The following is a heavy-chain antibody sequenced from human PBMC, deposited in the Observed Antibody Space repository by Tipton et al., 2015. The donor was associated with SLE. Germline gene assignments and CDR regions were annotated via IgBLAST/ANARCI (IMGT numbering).Heavy chain of an antibody. CDR3: AKAGDTAMVYFDY. CDR1: GFTFADYA. V-gene: IGHV3-9*01. Sequence: SLRLSCAASGFTFADYAMHWVRQAPGKGLEWVSGISWNSGSIGYADSVKGRFTISRDNAKNSLYLQMNSLRAEDTALYYCAKAGDTAMVYFDYWGQGTLVTVSS. D-gene: IGHD5-18*01. CDR2: ISWNSGSI. J-gene: IGHJ4*02.